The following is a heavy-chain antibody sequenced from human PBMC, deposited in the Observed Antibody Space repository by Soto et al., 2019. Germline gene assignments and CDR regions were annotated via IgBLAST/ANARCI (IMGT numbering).Heavy chain of an antibody. CDR2: IYYSGST. D-gene: IGHD3-10*01. J-gene: IGHJ5*02. CDR3: ARRVLLWFGESPSVWFDP. CDR1: GGSISSYY. Sequence: PSETLSLTCTVSGGSISSYYWSWIRQPPGKGLEWIGYIYYSGSTNYNPSLKSRVTISVDTSKNQFSLKLSSVTAADTAVYYCARRVLLWFGESPSVWFDPWGQGTLVTVSS. V-gene: IGHV4-59*08.